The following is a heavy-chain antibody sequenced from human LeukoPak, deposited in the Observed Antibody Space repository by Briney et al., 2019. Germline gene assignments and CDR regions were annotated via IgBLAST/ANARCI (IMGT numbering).Heavy chain of an antibody. J-gene: IGHJ6*03. V-gene: IGHV7-4-1*02. CDR1: GYTFTSST. D-gene: IGHD3-10*01. Sequence: GASVKVSCKASGYTFTSSTMNWVRQAPGQGREWMGWINTNTGNPTYAQGFTGRFVFSLDTSVSTAYLQISSLKAEDTAVYYCARAYVLLWFGESYYYMDVWGKGTTVTVSS. CDR2: INTNTGNP. CDR3: ARAYVLLWFGESYYYMDV.